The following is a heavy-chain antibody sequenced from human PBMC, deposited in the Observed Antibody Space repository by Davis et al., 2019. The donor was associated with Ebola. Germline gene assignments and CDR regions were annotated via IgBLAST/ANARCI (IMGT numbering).Heavy chain of an antibody. V-gene: IGHV3-23*01. J-gene: IGHJ2*01. Sequence: GESLKISCAASGFTFSSYAMSWVRQAPGKGLEWVSAISGSGGSTYYADSVKGRFTISRDNAKNSLYLQMNSLRAEDTAVYYCARDGGTTEWYFDLWGRGTLVTVSS. CDR3: ARDGGTTEWYFDL. CDR1: GFTFSSYA. CDR2: ISGSGGST. D-gene: IGHD1-7*01.